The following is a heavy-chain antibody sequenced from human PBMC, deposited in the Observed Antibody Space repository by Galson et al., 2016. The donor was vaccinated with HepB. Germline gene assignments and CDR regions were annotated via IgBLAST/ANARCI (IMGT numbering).Heavy chain of an antibody. D-gene: IGHD3-10*01. CDR2: TYYRSKWYN. Sequence: CAISGDSVSSNSAAWNWIRQSPSRGLEWLGRTYYRSKWYNDYAVSVKSRITINPDTSKNQFSLQLNSVTPEDTAVYYCARGRGARSGYAVDIWGQGTMVTVSA. V-gene: IGHV6-1*01. CDR1: GDSVSSNSAA. CDR3: ARGRGARSGYAVDI. J-gene: IGHJ3*02.